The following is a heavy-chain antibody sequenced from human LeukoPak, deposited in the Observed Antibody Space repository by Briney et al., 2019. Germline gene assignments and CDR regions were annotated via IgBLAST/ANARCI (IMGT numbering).Heavy chain of an antibody. CDR1: GFTFSSYG. J-gene: IGHJ3*02. D-gene: IGHD3-22*01. CDR2: IWYDGSNK. Sequence: GGSLRLSCAASGFTFSSYGMHWVRQAAGKGLEWVAVIWYDGSNKYYGDSVKGRFTISRDNSKNTLYLQMNSLRAEDTAVYYCAKDPTPRSGGHYYDSSGYSAFDIWGQGTMVTVSS. CDR3: AKDPTPRSGGHYYDSSGYSAFDI. V-gene: IGHV3-33*06.